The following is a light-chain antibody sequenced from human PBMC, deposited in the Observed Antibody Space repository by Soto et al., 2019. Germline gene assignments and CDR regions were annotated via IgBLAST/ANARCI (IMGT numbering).Light chain of an antibody. J-gene: IGKJ1*01. Sequence: DIQMTQSPSSLSASVGDRVNITCRASQSISSYLNWYQQKPGKAPKLLIYDASSLESGVPSRFSGSGSGTEFTLTISSLQPDDFATYYCQQYNSYSGTFGQGTKVDIK. CDR1: QSISSY. V-gene: IGKV1-5*01. CDR2: DAS. CDR3: QQYNSYSGT.